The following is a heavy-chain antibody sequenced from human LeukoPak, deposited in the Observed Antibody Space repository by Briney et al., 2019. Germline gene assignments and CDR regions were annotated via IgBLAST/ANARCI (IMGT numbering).Heavy chain of an antibody. J-gene: IGHJ4*02. CDR2: ISSSSSYI. CDR1: GFTFSSYS. D-gene: IGHD3-3*01. CDR3: ARDGGEYYDFWSGYYQSYYFDY. V-gene: IGHV3-21*01. Sequence: GGSLRLSCAASGFTFSSYSMNWVRQAPGKGLEWVSSISSSSSYIYYADSVKGRFTISRDNAKNSLYLQMSSLRAEDTAVYYCARDGGEYYDFWSGYYQSYYFDYWGQGTLVTVSS.